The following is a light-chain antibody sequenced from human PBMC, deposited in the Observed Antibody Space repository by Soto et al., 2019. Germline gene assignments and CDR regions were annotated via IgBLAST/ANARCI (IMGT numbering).Light chain of an antibody. CDR3: QHYNSYSEA. V-gene: IGKV1-9*01. CDR1: QGISSY. Sequence: DIQLTQSPSFLSASVGDRVTITCRASQGISSYLAWYQKKPGKAPKLLMYAASTLQSGVPSRFSGSGSGTEFTLTISSLQPEDFATYYCQHYNSYSEAFGQGTKVELK. CDR2: AAS. J-gene: IGKJ1*01.